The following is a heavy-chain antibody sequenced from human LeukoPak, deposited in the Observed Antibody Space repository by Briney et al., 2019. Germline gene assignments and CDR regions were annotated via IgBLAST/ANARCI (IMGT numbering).Heavy chain of an antibody. CDR1: GFTFSSYA. CDR3: AKVQGGEHCSSTSCYDGGLAPLDY. V-gene: IGHV3-23*01. CDR2: ISGSGGST. J-gene: IGHJ4*02. D-gene: IGHD2-2*01. Sequence: GGSLRLSCAASGFTFSSYAMSWVRQAPGKGLEWVSAISGSGGSTYYADSVKGRFTISRDNSKNTLYLQMNSLRAEDTAVYYCAKVQGGEHCSSTSCYDGGLAPLDYWGQGTLVTVSS.